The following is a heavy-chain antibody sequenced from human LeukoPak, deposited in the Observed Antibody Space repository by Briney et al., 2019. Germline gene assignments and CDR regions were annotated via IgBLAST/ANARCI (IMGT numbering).Heavy chain of an antibody. CDR2: ISSSSSYI. Sequence: GGSLRLSCAASGFTFSSYSMNWVRQAPGKGLEWVSSISSSSSYIYYADSVKGRFTISRDNAKNSLYLQMNSLRAEDTAVYYCARDGYCSSTSCYSFRYFDLWAVAPWSLSPQ. CDR1: GFTFSSYS. J-gene: IGHJ2*01. CDR3: ARDGYCSSTSCYSFRYFDL. V-gene: IGHV3-21*01. D-gene: IGHD2-2*02.